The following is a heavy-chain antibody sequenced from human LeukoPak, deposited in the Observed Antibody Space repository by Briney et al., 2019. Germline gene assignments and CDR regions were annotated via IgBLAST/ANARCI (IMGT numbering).Heavy chain of an antibody. Sequence: GGSLRLSCAASGFSFSSYSMNWVRQAPGKGLEWVSSISSSSSYIYYADSLKGRFTVSRDNAKNSLFLQMNSLRAENTAVYYCARVWSPPYTSSWPYYFDYWGQGILVTVSS. CDR3: ARVWSPPYTSSWPYYFDY. J-gene: IGHJ4*02. V-gene: IGHV3-21*01. CDR1: GFSFSSYS. CDR2: ISSSSSYI. D-gene: IGHD6-13*01.